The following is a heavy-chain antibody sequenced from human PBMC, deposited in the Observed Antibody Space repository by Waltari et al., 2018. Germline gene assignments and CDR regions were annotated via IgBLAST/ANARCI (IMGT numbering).Heavy chain of an antibody. CDR2: IIPILDTA. Sequence: QVQLVQSGAEVKKPGSSVKVSCKASGGTFRSYAISWVRQAPGQRLEWMGGIIPILDTANYAQRFQGRVTITADESTSTAYMELNNLRSEDTAMYYCARKVGLAAAGPFDYWGHGTLVTVSS. D-gene: IGHD6-13*01. V-gene: IGHV1-69*01. CDR3: ARKVGLAAAGPFDY. J-gene: IGHJ4*01. CDR1: GGTFRSYA.